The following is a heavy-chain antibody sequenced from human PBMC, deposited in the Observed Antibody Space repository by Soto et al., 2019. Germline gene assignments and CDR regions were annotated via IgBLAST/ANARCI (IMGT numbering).Heavy chain of an antibody. D-gene: IGHD4-17*01. Sequence: SSVKVSWKASGYTFTSYYMHWVRQAPGQGLEWMGIINPSGGSTSYAQKFQGRVTMTRDTSTSTVYMELSSLRSEDTAVYYCARRRRGATVTKRGDAFDIWGQGTMVTVSS. CDR2: INPSGGST. V-gene: IGHV1-46*01. CDR1: GYTFTSYY. CDR3: ARRRRGATVTKRGDAFDI. J-gene: IGHJ3*02.